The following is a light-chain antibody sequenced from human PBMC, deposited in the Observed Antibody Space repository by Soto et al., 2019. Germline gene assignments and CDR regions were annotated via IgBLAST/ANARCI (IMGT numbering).Light chain of an antibody. CDR2: EGS. J-gene: IGLJ3*02. CDR3: CSSATSSPVV. CDR1: SSDVGSYNL. V-gene: IGLV2-23*01. Sequence: QSALTQPASVSGSPGQSITISCTGTSSDVGSYNLVSWYQQHPGKAPKLMIYEGSKRPSGVSNRFSGSKSGNTASLTISGLQADDEADYYCCSSATSSPVVFGGGTKVTVL.